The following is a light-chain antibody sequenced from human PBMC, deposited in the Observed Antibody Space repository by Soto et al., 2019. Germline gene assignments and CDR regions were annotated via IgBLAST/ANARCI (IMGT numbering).Light chain of an antibody. CDR2: DVD. V-gene: IGLV2-14*03. CDR3: FSDTSDHTAV. J-gene: IGLJ3*02. CDR1: GTDPRDYRF. Sequence: QSALTQPDSVSGSPGQSITISCSGGGTDPRDYRFVSWYQQHPGNAPRLLIFDVDNRPSGVSDRFSGSKSGATASLTISGQQSQDEAYYCCFSDTSDHTAVFGGGTKVTVL.